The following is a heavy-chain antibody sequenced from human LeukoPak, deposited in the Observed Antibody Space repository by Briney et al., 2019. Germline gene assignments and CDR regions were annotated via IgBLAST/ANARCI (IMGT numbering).Heavy chain of an antibody. J-gene: IGHJ4*02. V-gene: IGHV3-23*01. CDR3: AKPLEKYTYGGNFDY. CDR2: ISSSADST. Sequence: GGSLRLSCEASGFTFSSYAMSWVRQAPGKGLAWVSVISSSADSTYYADSVKGRFTISRDNSKNTLYLQMDNLRAEDTAVYYCAKPLEKYTYGGNFDYWGQGLLVTVSS. CDR1: GFTFSSYA. D-gene: IGHD4-23*01.